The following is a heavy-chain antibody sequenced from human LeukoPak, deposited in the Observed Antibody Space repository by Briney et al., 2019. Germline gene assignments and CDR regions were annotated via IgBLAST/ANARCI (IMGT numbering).Heavy chain of an antibody. D-gene: IGHD4-17*01. CDR2: ISSSSSYI. J-gene: IGHJ4*02. V-gene: IGHV3-21*01. CDR1: GFTFSSYS. CDR3: ARGHTAVTRHFDF. Sequence: GGSLRLSCAASGFTFSSYSMNWVRQAPGKGLEWVSSISSSSSYIYYADALKGRFTISRDDAKNLLYLDMNSLRAEDTAVYYCARGHTAVTRHFDFWGQGTLVTVSS.